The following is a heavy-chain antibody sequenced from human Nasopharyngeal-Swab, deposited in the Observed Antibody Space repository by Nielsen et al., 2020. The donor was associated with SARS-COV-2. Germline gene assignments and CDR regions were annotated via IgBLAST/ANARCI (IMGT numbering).Heavy chain of an antibody. J-gene: IGHJ5*02. Sequence: SVKVSCKASGGTFSSYAISWVRQAPGQGLEWMGGIIPIFGTANYAQKFQGRVTITRDISASTAYMELSSLRSEDTAVYYCARVPLLGYCSGGSCPVNWFDPWGQGTLVTVSS. V-gene: IGHV1-69*05. D-gene: IGHD2-15*01. CDR1: GGTFSSYA. CDR2: IIPIFGTA. CDR3: ARVPLLGYCSGGSCPVNWFDP.